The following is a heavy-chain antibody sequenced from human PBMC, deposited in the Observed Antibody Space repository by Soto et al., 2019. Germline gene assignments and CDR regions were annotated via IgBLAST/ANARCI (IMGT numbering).Heavy chain of an antibody. Sequence: GGSLRLSCAASGFTFSSYGMHWVRQAPGKGLEWVAVISYDGSNKYYADSVKGRFTISRDNSKNTLYLQMNSLRAEDTAVYYCAKDFGYCSSTSCYNYYYYMDVWGKGTTVTVSS. CDR1: GFTFSSYG. J-gene: IGHJ6*03. CDR3: AKDFGYCSSTSCYNYYYYMDV. D-gene: IGHD2-2*02. CDR2: ISYDGSNK. V-gene: IGHV3-30*18.